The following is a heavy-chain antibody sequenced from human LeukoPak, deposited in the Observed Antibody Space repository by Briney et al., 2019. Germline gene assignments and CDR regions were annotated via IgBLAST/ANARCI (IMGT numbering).Heavy chain of an antibody. CDR2: IYYSGST. J-gene: IGHJ3*02. CDR3: ATGSDSATSDAFDI. Sequence: PSETLSLTCTVSGGSITRYYWTWIRQPPGKGLEWIGYIYYSGSTNYNPSLKSRVTMSVDTAKNQVSLNLNSVTAADTAVYYCATGSDSATSDAFDIWAKGQWSPSLQ. CDR1: GGSITRYY. V-gene: IGHV4-59*01. D-gene: IGHD1-26*01.